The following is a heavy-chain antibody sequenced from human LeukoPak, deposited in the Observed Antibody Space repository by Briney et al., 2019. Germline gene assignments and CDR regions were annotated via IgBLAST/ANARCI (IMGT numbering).Heavy chain of an antibody. V-gene: IGHV4-39*01. CDR1: GGSISSSSYY. CDR2: IYYSGST. D-gene: IGHD3-10*01. Sequence: SETLSLTCTVSGGSISSSSYYWGWIRQPPGKGLEWIGSIYYSGSTYYNPSLKSRVTISVDTSKNQFSLKLSSVTAADTAVYYCARHLSGSGARYFDLWGRGTLVTVSS. J-gene: IGHJ2*01. CDR3: ARHLSGSGARYFDL.